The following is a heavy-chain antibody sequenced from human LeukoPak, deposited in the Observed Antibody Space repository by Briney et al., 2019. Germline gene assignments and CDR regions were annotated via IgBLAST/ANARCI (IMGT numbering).Heavy chain of an antibody. CDR3: TRVAVAGPTGWFDP. CDR2: VSSTGSYI. V-gene: IGHV3-21*01. J-gene: IGHJ5*02. Sequence: PGGSLRLSCAASGFPFTSYGMHWVRQAPGKGLEWVSSVSSTGSYIHYADSVKGRFTISRDNPDNVVYLQMNSLRAEDTAVYYCTRVAVAGPTGWFDPWGQGTLVTVSS. CDR1: GFPFTSYG. D-gene: IGHD6-13*01.